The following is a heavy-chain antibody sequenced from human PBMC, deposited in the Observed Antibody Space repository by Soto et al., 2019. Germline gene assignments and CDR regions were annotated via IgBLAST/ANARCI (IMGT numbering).Heavy chain of an antibody. CDR1: GDSMNSYY. J-gene: IGHJ6*01. V-gene: IGHV4-59*07. D-gene: IGHD3-3*01. CDR2: IYDSGSS. Sequence: SDTLSLTCTVSGDSMNSYYWTRIRQPPGKGLEWIGYIYDSGSSNYNPSVQSRVTISIDTSENQFSLKLSSVTAADTAIYYCARVRTYYDVWSSSYDFSYGLDVWGQGTRVTVPS. CDR3: ARVRTYYDVWSSSYDFSYGLDV.